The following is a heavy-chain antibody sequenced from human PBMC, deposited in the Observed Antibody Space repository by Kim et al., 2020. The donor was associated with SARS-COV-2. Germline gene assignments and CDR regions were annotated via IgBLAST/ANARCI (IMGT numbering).Heavy chain of an antibody. J-gene: IGHJ4*02. CDR1: GYTFTSYY. D-gene: IGHD2-2*01. CDR3: ARNYAGGYFDY. V-gene: IGHV1-46*01. CDR2: VNPSGGSP. Sequence: ASVKVSCKASGYTFTSYYIHWVRLAPGQGLEWMGIVNPSGGSPSYAQKFQGRVTMTRDTSTSTVYMELSSLTSEDTAVYYCARNYAGGYFDYWGQGTLVTVSA.